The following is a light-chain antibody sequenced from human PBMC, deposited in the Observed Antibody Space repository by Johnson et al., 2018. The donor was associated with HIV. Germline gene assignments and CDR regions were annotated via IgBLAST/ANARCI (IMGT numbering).Light chain of an antibody. J-gene: IGLJ1*01. CDR2: DND. V-gene: IGLV1-51*01. Sequence: QSVLTQPPSVSAAPGQKVTISCSGCSSNIGNNYVSWYQQLPGAAPKLLIFDNDKRPSGIPDRFSGSKSGTSATLGITGLQTGDEADYYCETWDSSLSGVFGTGTKVTVL. CDR3: ETWDSSLSGV. CDR1: SSNIGNNY.